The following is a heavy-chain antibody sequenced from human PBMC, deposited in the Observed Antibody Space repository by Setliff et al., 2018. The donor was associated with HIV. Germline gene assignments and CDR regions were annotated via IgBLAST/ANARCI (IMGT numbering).Heavy chain of an antibody. D-gene: IGHD2-8*01. CDR1: GGSISSHY. V-gene: IGHV4-59*11. CDR3: ARVKMGMSRALDY. Sequence: SETLSLTCTVSGGSISSHYWSWIQQPPGKGLEWIGYIYYSGSTNYNPSLKSRVTMSLDTSKNQFSLRLSSVTAADTAFYYCARVKMGMSRALDYWGQGIRVTVSS. CDR2: IYYSGST. J-gene: IGHJ4*02.